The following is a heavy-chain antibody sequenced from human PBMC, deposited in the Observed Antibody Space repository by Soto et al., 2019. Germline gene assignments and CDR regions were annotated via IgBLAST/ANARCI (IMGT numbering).Heavy chain of an antibody. CDR3: AKDRHSYAGNVDF. D-gene: IGHD3-16*01. J-gene: IGHJ4*02. CDR1: GFSFNVYA. V-gene: IGHV3-30-3*01. CDR2: VSYDGGKQ. Sequence: QVQLVESGGGVVQPGGSLTLSCAASGFSFNVYAMHWVRQAPGKGLEWVAAVSYDGGKQYFADSVKGRFTISRDNSKNTLSLQLDSLRPEDTAVFFCAKDRHSYAGNVDFLGQGTLVTVSS.